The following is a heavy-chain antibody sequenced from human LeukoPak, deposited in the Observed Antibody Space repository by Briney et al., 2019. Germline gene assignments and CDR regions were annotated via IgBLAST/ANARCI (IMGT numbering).Heavy chain of an antibody. CDR2: ISSSSSTI. D-gene: IGHD2-2*01. J-gene: IGHJ4*02. Sequence: GGSLRLSCAASGFTFSSYSMNWVRQAPGKGLEWVSYISSSSSTIYYADSVKGRFTISRDNAKNSLYLQMNSLRAEDTAVYYCARGVVPAARPTNYWGQETLVTVSS. V-gene: IGHV3-48*01. CDR3: ARGVVPAARPTNY. CDR1: GFTFSSYS.